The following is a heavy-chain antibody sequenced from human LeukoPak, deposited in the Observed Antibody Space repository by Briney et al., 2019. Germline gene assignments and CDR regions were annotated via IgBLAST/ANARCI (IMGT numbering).Heavy chain of an antibody. V-gene: IGHV4-39*07. D-gene: IGHD3-22*01. CDR2: IYYSGST. Sequence: SETLSLTCTVSGGSISSSSYYWGWIRQPPGKGLEWIGSIYYSGSTNYNPSLKSRVTISVDTSKNQFSLKLSSVTAADTAVYYCARGVAYYYDSSGYSDYYYYMDVWGKGTTVTISS. CDR3: ARGVAYYYDSSGYSDYYYYMDV. J-gene: IGHJ6*03. CDR1: GGSISSSSYY.